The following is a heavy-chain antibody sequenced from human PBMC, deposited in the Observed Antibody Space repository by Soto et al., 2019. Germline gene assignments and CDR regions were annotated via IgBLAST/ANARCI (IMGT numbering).Heavy chain of an antibody. J-gene: IGHJ4*02. CDR1: GGKFISYA. CDR3: AKFSRGVIINDY. CDR2: ISGSGGST. Sequence: GGSLRLSCAASGGKFISYAMSWVRKAPGKGLEWVSAISGSGGSTYYADSVKGRFTISRDNSKNTLYLQMNSLRAEDTAVYYCAKFSRGVIINDYWGQGTLVTVSS. D-gene: IGHD3-10*01. V-gene: IGHV3-23*01.